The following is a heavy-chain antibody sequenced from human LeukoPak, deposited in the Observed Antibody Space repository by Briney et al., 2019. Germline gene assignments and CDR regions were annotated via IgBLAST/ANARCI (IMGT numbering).Heavy chain of an antibody. CDR2: ISYSGSPI. D-gene: IGHD4-11*01. Sequence: GGSLRLSCAASGFTFSSYSLHWVRQAPGKGLEWVSYISYSGSPIYYTDSVRGRFTISRDDARDSLYLQMNSLRAEDTAVYYCARDVGYTNYDYYYDYTDVWGKGTPVTVSS. J-gene: IGHJ6*03. V-gene: IGHV3-48*01. CDR1: GFTFSSYS. CDR3: ARDVGYTNYDYYYDYTDV.